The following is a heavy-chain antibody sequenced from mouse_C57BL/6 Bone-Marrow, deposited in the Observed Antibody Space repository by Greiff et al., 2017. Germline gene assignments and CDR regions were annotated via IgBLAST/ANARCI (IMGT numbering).Heavy chain of an antibody. CDR3: SSCDGNYFDF. CDR2: IDPEIGDT. J-gene: IGHJ2*01. V-gene: IGHV14-4*01. CDR1: GFNIKDDY. Sequence: VQLQQSGAELVRPGASVKLSCTASGFNIKDDYIHWVKQRPDQGLEWIGWIDPEIGDTEYASKFQGKATITSDTSSNTAYLQLSGLTSEDTAVYYCSSCDGNYFDFWGQGTPRTVAS. D-gene: IGHD2-3*01.